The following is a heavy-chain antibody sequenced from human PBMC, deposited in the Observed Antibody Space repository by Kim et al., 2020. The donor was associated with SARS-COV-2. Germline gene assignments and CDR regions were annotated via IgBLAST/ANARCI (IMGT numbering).Heavy chain of an antibody. CDR1: GGSFSGYY. V-gene: IGHV4-34*01. CDR2: INHSGST. J-gene: IGHJ5*02. CDR3: ARDGGGSLHWFDP. Sequence: SETLSLTCAVYGGSFSGYYWSWIRQPPGKGLEWIGEINHSGSTNYNPSLKSRVTISVDTTKNQFSLKLSSVTAADTAVYYCARDGGGSLHWFDPWGQGTLVTVSS. D-gene: IGHD2-15*01.